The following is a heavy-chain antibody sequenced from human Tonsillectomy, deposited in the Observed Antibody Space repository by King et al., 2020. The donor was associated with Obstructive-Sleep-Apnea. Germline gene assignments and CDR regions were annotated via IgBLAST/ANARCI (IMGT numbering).Heavy chain of an antibody. D-gene: IGHD3-9*01. J-gene: IGHJ4*02. V-gene: IGHV3-9*01. CDR3: AKDADYDILTGILHHFDY. CDR2: ISWNSDTI. Sequence: QLVQSGGGLVQPGRSLRLSCAASGFTFDDYAMHWVRQAPGKGLEWVSSISWNSDTIGYADSVKGRFTISRDNAKNSLYLQMNSLRAEDTALYYCAKDADYDILTGILHHFDYWGQGTLVTVSS. CDR1: GFTFDDYA.